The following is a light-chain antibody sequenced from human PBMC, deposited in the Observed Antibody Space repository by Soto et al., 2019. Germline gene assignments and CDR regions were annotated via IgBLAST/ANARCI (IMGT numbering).Light chain of an antibody. V-gene: IGKV1-39*01. CDR3: QHSYSMRIT. CDR2: AAS. CDR1: PGIDTS. Sequence: ILLTQSPSSLSASVGDRVTITCRASPGIDTSLAWYQQKPEKAPKLLIYAASTLQSGVPSTSSRSRFGTDFTPTISSLQPEDFATYYCQHSYSMRITFGVCIKV. J-gene: IGKJ4*01.